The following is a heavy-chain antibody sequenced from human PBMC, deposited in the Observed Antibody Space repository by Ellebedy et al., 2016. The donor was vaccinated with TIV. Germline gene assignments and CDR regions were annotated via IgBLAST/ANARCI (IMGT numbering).Heavy chain of an antibody. CDR3: ARGGDPYDIDSSGPSHPLDAFDI. V-gene: IGHV4-39*01. Sequence: MPSETLSLTCTVSGGSISSSVYYWGWIRQPPGKGLEWIGSIYYSGSTHYNPSLKSQITISLDTAKNQFSLRLDSVTAADTAVYYCARGGDPYDIDSSGPSHPLDAFDIWGQGTMVTVSS. CDR2: IYYSGST. D-gene: IGHD3-22*01. CDR1: GGSISSSVYY. J-gene: IGHJ3*02.